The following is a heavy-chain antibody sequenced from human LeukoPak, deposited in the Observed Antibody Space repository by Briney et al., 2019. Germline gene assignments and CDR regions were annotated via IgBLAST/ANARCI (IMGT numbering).Heavy chain of an antibody. CDR1: GYTLTELS. J-gene: IGHJ4*02. V-gene: IGHV1-24*01. D-gene: IGHD6-13*01. Sequence: ASVKVSCKVSGYTLTELSMHWVRQAPGEGLEWMGGFDPEDGETIYAQKFQGRVTMTEDTSTDTAYMELSSLRSEDTAVYYCATDIIAAPPLGYWGQGTLVTVSS. CDR3: ATDIIAAPPLGY. CDR2: FDPEDGET.